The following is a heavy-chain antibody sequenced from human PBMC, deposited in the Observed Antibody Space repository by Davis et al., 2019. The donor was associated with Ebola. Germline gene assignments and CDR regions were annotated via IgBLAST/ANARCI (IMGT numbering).Heavy chain of an antibody. CDR2: ISYDGSNK. V-gene: IGHV3-30-3*01. CDR1: GFTFSSYA. J-gene: IGHJ6*02. D-gene: IGHD2-2*01. CDR3: AKDEAYCSSTSCTLRWDYGMDV. Sequence: GESLKISCAASGFTFSSYAMHWVRQAPGKGLEWVAVISYDGSNKYYADSVKGRFTISRDNSKNTLFLQMNSLRAEDTAVYYCAKDEAYCSSTSCTLRWDYGMDVWGQGTTVTVSS.